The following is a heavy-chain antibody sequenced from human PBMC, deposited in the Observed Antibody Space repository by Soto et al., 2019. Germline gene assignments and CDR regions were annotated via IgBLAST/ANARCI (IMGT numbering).Heavy chain of an antibody. CDR3: TRHDQSVAVNRRFDY. CDR2: IKSKTDGGTI. CDR1: GVSFSNAW. J-gene: IGHJ4*02. Sequence: GGSLRLSCAASGVSFSNAWRNWVRQTPGKGLEWVGRIKSKTDGGTIDYAAPVKGRFTISRDDSKNTAYLQMNSLKTEDTAVYYCTRHDQSVAVNRRFDYWGQGILVTVSS. V-gene: IGHV3-15*07. D-gene: IGHD6-19*01.